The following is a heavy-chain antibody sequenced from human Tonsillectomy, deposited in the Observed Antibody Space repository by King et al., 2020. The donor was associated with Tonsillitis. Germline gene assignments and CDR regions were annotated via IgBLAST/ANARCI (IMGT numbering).Heavy chain of an antibody. CDR3: ARVHPYSSSLNAFDI. Sequence: DVQLVESGGGLVQPGGSLRLSCAASGFTFSSYEMNWVRQAPGKGLEWVSYISSSGSTIYYADSVKGRFTISRDNAKNSLYLQMNSLRAEDTAVYYCARVHPYSSSLNAFDIWGQGTMVTVSS. CDR1: GFTFSSYE. D-gene: IGHD6-6*01. CDR2: ISSSGSTI. J-gene: IGHJ3*02. V-gene: IGHV3-48*03.